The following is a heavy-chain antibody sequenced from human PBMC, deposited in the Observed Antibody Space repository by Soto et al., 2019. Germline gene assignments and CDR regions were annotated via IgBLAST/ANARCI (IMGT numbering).Heavy chain of an antibody. CDR3: AREEIEDSSLFDY. D-gene: IGHD5-18*01. Sequence: QVQLQESGPGLVKPSETLSLTCTVSGGSVSSGSYYWSWIRQPPGKGLEWIGYIYYSGSTNYNPSLKSRVTISVDTSKNQFSLKLSSVTAADTAVYYCAREEIEDSSLFDYWGQGTLVTVSS. V-gene: IGHV4-61*01. CDR2: IYYSGST. CDR1: GGSVSSGSYY. J-gene: IGHJ4*02.